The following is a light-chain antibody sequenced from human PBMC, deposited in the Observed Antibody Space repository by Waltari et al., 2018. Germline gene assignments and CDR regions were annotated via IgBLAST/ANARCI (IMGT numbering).Light chain of an antibody. V-gene: IGLV2-23*01. CDR2: EDT. CDR3: CSYAGGSTYV. CDR1: RLYVGRHHL. Sequence: QSALTQPASVSGSPGQSITIFCAALRLYVGRHHLVSWYQQHPGKAPKLMIYEDTKRPSGVSNRFSGSKSGNTASLTISGLQTEDEADYYCCSYAGGSTYVFGGGTRLTVL. J-gene: IGLJ2*01.